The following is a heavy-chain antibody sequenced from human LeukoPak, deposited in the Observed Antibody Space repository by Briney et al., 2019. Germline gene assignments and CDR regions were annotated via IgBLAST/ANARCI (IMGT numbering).Heavy chain of an antibody. V-gene: IGHV3-48*04. J-gene: IGHJ5*02. CDR2: ISPGGDTI. Sequence: AGGSLRLSCAASGFSFSNYGFHWVPQAPGKGLVWISYISPGGDTIYYADSVKGRFTISRDNAKNSLYLQMNSLRAEDTAVYHCAGGPLVPQYRWWFDPWGRGTLVIVSS. D-gene: IGHD2-8*02. CDR3: AGGPLVPQYRWWFDP. CDR1: GFSFSNYG.